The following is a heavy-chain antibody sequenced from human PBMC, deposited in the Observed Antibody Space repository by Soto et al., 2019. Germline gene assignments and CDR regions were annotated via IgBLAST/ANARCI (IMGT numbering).Heavy chain of an antibody. Sequence: QVQLVESGGGVVHPGRSLRLSCAASGFTFSSYAMHWVRQAPGKGLDWVAVISYDGSNKYYADSVKGRFTISRDNSKNTLYLQMNSLRAEETAVYYCARDRVTMVRGVIITRKGFDYWGQGTLVTVSS. V-gene: IGHV3-30-3*01. CDR1: GFTFSSYA. CDR3: ARDRVTMVRGVIITRKGFDY. D-gene: IGHD3-10*01. CDR2: ISYDGSNK. J-gene: IGHJ4*02.